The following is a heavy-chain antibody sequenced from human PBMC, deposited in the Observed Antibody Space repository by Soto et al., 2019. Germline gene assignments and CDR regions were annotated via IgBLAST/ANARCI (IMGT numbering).Heavy chain of an antibody. CDR2: IKSDGSGT. J-gene: IGHJ4*02. CDR3: AREGTRTGWPFDS. V-gene: IGHV3-74*01. D-gene: IGHD2-15*01. Sequence: EVQLVESGGGLVQPGGSLRLSCAASGFTFTIYWMHWVRQAPGKGLVWVSRIKSDGSGTIYADSVKGRFTISRDNAKNALYLQMNSLRADDKAVYYCAREGTRTGWPFDSWGQGTLVTVSS. CDR1: GFTFTIYW.